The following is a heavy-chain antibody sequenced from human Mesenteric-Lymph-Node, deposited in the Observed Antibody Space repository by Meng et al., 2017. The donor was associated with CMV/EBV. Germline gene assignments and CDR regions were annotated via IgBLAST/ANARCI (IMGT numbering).Heavy chain of an antibody. Sequence: GGSLRLSCAASGFTFSRYGMHWVRQAPGKGLEWVAVISYDGSNKYYADSVKGRFTISRENSKNTLYLQMNSLRPEDTAVYYCARGLVWCSSSSCFLFDYWGQGTLVTVSS. CDR3: ARGLVWCSSSSCFLFDY. CDR1: GFTFSRYG. V-gene: IGHV3-30*19. CDR2: ISYDGSNK. D-gene: IGHD2-2*01. J-gene: IGHJ4*02.